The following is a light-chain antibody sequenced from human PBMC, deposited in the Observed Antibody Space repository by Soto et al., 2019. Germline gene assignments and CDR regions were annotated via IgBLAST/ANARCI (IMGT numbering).Light chain of an antibody. CDR3: QKYNSAPWT. Sequence: DIQMTQSPSSLSASVGDRVTITCRASQSISNYLAWYQQKPGKAPNLLIYDASSLQCGVPSRFSGSGSGTDFTLTISSLQPEDFATCYCQKYNSAPWTFGQGTKLEIK. CDR2: DAS. V-gene: IGKV1-27*01. CDR1: QSISNY. J-gene: IGKJ1*01.